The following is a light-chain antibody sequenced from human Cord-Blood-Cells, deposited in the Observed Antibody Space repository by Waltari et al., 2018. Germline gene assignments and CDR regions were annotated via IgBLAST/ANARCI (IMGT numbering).Light chain of an antibody. CDR1: KLGANN. V-gene: IGLV3-1*01. CDR3: QAWDSSTVV. CDR2: QDS. J-gene: IGLJ2*01. Sequence: SYELTQPPSVSVSPGQPASITCPGAKLGANNAYWYQQKPGQSPVLVIYQDSKRPSGIPERFSGSNSGNTATLTISGTQAMDEADYYCQAWDSSTVVFGGGTKLTVL.